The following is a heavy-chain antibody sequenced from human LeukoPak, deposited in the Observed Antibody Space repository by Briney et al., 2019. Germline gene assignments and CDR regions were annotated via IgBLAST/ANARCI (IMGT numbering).Heavy chain of an antibody. V-gene: IGHV1-24*01. D-gene: IGHD3-22*01. CDR1: GYTLTELS. CDR3: ATSYPISTMIVDFWFDP. CDR2: FDPEDGET. J-gene: IGHJ5*02. Sequence: ASVTVSCKVSGYTLTELSMHWVRQAPGKGLEWMGGFDPEDGETIYAQKFQGRVTMTEDTSTDTAYMELSSLRSEDTAVYYCATSYPISTMIVDFWFDPWGQGTLVTVSS.